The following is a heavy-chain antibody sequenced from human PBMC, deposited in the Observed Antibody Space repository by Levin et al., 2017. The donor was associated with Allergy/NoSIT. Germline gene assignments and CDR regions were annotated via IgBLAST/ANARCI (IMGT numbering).Heavy chain of an antibody. D-gene: IGHD6-19*01. J-gene: IGHJ4*02. CDR1: GFTFSSYS. CDR3: AGDATGAGIAVAGHDY. Sequence: GGSLRLSCAASGFTFSSYSMNWVRQAPGKGLEWVSYISSSSSTIYYADSVKGRFTISRDNAKNSLYLQMNSLRAEDTAVYYCAGDATGAGIAVAGHDYWGQGTLVTVSS. V-gene: IGHV3-48*01. CDR2: ISSSSSTI.